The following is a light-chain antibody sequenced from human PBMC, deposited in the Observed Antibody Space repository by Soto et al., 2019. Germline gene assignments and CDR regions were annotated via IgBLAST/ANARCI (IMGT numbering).Light chain of an antibody. Sequence: QSFPSQPASASGSPGQSFAISCTGTSSDVGGYNYVSWYQQHPGKAPKLMIYEVNKRPSGVPDRFSGSKSGNTASLTVSGLQAEDEADYYCSSYAGSSNVFGTGTKVTV. CDR2: EVN. CDR3: SSYAGSSNV. J-gene: IGLJ1*01. V-gene: IGLV2-8*01. CDR1: SSDVGGYNY.